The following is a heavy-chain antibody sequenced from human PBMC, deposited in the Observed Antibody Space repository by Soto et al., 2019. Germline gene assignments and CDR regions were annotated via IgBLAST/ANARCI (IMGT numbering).Heavy chain of an antibody. Sequence: ASVKVSCKASGYTFTSYGISWVRQAPGQGLEWMGWISAYNGNANYAQKLQGRVTMTTDTSTSTAYMELRSLRSDDTAVYYCARDRIAVAGSYYYGMDVWGQGTTVTVSS. J-gene: IGHJ6*02. V-gene: IGHV1-18*01. CDR1: GYTFTSYG. D-gene: IGHD6-19*01. CDR2: ISAYNGNA. CDR3: ARDRIAVAGSYYYGMDV.